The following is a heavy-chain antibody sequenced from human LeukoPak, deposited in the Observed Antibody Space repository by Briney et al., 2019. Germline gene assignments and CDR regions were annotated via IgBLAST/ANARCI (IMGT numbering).Heavy chain of an antibody. CDR3: ARRPRVRVGYCSSTSCYRYYYYGMDV. Sequence: PSETLSLTCAVYGGSFSGYYWSWIRQPPGKGLEWIGEINHSGSTNYNPSLKSRVTISVDTSKNQFSLKLSSVTAADTAVYYCARRPRVRVGYCSSTSCYRYYYYGMDVWGRGTTVTVSS. V-gene: IGHV4-34*01. CDR2: INHSGST. J-gene: IGHJ6*02. CDR1: GGSFSGYY. D-gene: IGHD2-2*01.